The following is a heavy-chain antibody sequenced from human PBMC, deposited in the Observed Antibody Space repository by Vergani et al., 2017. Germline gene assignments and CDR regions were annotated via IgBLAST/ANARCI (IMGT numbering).Heavy chain of an antibody. J-gene: IGHJ6*02. D-gene: IGHD3-10*01. CDR3: ARDRYYLGSGSYPYFSYDGLDV. V-gene: IGHV3-21*01. CDR1: GFTFSSYS. CDR2: ISSSSSYI. Sequence: EVQLVESGGGLVKRGGSLRLSCAASGFTFSSYSMNWVRQAPGQGLEWVSSISSSSSYIHYSDSLKGRFTISRDNAKSSLYLQMNSLIAEDTGVYYGARDRYYLGSGSYPYFSYDGLDVWGQGTAVTVSS.